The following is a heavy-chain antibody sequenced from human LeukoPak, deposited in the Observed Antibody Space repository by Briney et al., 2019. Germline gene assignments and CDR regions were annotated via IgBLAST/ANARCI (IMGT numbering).Heavy chain of an antibody. J-gene: IGHJ4*02. CDR2: TTSNTNYI. Sequence: GGSLRLSCAASGFTFSGSAMHWVRQAPGTGLEWVSSTTSNTNYIYYADSVKGRFTISRDNSKNTLYLQMNSLRAEDTAVYYCAKVYYYDSSGYYFFDYWGQGTLVTVSS. V-gene: IGHV3-21*04. CDR1: GFTFSGSA. CDR3: AKVYYYDSSGYYFFDY. D-gene: IGHD3-22*01.